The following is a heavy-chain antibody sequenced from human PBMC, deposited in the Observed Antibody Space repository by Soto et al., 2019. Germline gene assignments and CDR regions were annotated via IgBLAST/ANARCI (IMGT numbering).Heavy chain of an antibody. D-gene: IGHD2-8*02. CDR1: GFSFSSFA. J-gene: IGHJ5*02. V-gene: IGHV3-23*01. Sequence: GGSLRLSCVASGFSFSSFAMSWVRQAPGKGLEWVSGITRSGVTYNADSVKGRFTISRDTSKNTLYLQMNSLRAEDTAVYYCAKDRVVLKLYVFGGFDPWGQGTLVTVSS. CDR2: ITRSGVT. CDR3: AKDRVVLKLYVFGGFDP.